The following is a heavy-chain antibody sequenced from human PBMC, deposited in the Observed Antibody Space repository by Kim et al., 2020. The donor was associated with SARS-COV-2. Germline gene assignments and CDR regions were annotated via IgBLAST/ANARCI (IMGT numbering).Heavy chain of an antibody. J-gene: IGHJ5*02. Sequence: TKYSQKLQGRVTITRDTSATTAYMELSSLRSEDTAVYYCARDGEVPGFDPWGQGTLVTVSS. CDR3: ARDGEVPGFDP. D-gene: IGHD3-3*01. CDR2: T. V-gene: IGHV1-3*01.